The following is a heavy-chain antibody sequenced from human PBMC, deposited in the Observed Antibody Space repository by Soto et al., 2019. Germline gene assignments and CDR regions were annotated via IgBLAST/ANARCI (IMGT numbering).Heavy chain of an antibody. CDR2: IKKETDGGTT. CDR1: GFTFNNAW. CDR3: TTVFLWSYYFDN. Sequence: GGSLRLSCAGSGFTFNNAWMSWVRQAPGKGLEWVGRIKKETDGGTTDYAASVRGRFSISRDDSKNTVFLQMNSLRTEDTAVYYCTTVFLWSYYFDNWGPGTLVTVSS. J-gene: IGHJ4*02. D-gene: IGHD2-21*01. V-gene: IGHV3-15*01.